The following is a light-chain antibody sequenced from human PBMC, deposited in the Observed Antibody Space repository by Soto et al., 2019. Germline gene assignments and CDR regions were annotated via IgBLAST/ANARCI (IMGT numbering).Light chain of an antibody. Sequence: DIQMTESPSSLSASVGDRVTITCRASQNINTYLNWYQQKPGKAPKLLIFAASSLQSGVPSRFSGSGSRTDFTLTISSLQPEDFAAYYCQQYNTYSTFGQGTRLEIK. V-gene: IGKV1-39*01. CDR2: AAS. CDR3: QQYNTYST. CDR1: QNINTY. J-gene: IGKJ5*01.